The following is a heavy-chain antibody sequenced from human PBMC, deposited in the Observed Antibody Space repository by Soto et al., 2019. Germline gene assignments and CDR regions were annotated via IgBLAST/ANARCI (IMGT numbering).Heavy chain of an antibody. J-gene: IGHJ3*02. D-gene: IGHD6-19*01. V-gene: IGHV3-23*01. Sequence: PGGSLRLSCAASGFTFSSYAMSWVRQAPGKGLEWVSAISGSGGSTYYADSVKGRFTISRDNSKNTLYLQMNSLRAEDTAVYYCGKDGIAVVGFDAFDIWGQGTMVPVSS. CDR3: GKDGIAVVGFDAFDI. CDR1: GFTFSSYA. CDR2: ISGSGGST.